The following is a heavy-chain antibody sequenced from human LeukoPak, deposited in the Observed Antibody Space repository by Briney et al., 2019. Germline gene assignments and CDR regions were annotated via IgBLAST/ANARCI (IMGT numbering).Heavy chain of an antibody. CDR2: LSHSGSS. CDR3: ARARYANAWYAFDI. J-gene: IGHJ3*02. D-gene: IGHD2-2*01. V-gene: IGHV4-59*02. Sequence: SETLSLTCTVSGGSVSSYYWSWIRRPPGRGLEWIAYLSHSGSSDSNPSLTSRVTTLVDTSKNQFFLKLASVAAADTAVYYWARARYANAWYAFDIWGHGTMVTVSS. CDR1: GGSVSSYY.